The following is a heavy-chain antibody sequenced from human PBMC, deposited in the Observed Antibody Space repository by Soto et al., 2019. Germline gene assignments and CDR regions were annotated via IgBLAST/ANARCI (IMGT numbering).Heavy chain of an antibody. Sequence: EVQLLASGGGLVQPGGSLRLSCAASGFTFSSYAMSWVRQAPGKGLEWVSAISGSGGSTYYADSVKGRFTTSRDISKNTLYLQMVSLSAADTAVYYCAKGSMVRGVILQALPLYFDYWGQGTLVTVSS. V-gene: IGHV3-23*01. D-gene: IGHD3-10*01. CDR2: ISGSGGST. CDR3: AKGSMVRGVILQALPLYFDY. J-gene: IGHJ4*02. CDR1: GFTFSSYA.